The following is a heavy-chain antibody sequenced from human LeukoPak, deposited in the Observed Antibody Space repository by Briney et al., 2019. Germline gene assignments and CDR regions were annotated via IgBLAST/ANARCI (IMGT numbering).Heavy chain of an antibody. V-gene: IGHV1-2*02. CDR1: GYTFTGYY. J-gene: IGHJ5*02. CDR2: NNPNSGGT. Sequence: ASVKVSCKASGYTFTGYYMHWVRQAPGQGLEWMGWNNPNSGGTNYAQKFQGRVTMTRDTSISTAYMELSRLRSDDTAVYYCARDPYYYDSSGCLDPWGQGTLVTVSS. D-gene: IGHD3-22*01. CDR3: ARDPYYYDSSGCLDP.